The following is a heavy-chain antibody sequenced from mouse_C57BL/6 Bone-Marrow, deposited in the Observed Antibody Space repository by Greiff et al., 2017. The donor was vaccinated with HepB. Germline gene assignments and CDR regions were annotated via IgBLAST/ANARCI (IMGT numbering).Heavy chain of an antibody. V-gene: IGHV1-64*01. CDR3: ARYGTVVGRDY. D-gene: IGHD1-1*01. Sequence: QVQLQQPGAELVKPGASVKLSCKASGYTFTSYWMHWVKQRPGQGLEWIGMIHPNSGSTNYNEKFKSKATLTVDKSSSTAYMQLSSLTSEDSAVYYCARYGTVVGRDYWGQGTTLTVSS. CDR2: IHPNSGST. J-gene: IGHJ2*01. CDR1: GYTFTSYW.